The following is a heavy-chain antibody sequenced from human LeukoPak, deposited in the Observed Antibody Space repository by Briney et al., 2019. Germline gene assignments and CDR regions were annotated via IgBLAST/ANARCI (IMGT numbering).Heavy chain of an antibody. Sequence: GGSLRLSCAASGFTFSDSWMSWVRQAPGKGLEWVANMNQDGSAKGYVDSVKGRLTISRDNARNSLYLQMSSLRPEDTAVYYCATYTHWVAGDVWGQGTTVTVTS. D-gene: IGHD3-16*01. CDR2: MNQDGSAK. J-gene: IGHJ6*02. V-gene: IGHV3-7*01. CDR1: GFTFSDSW. CDR3: ATYTHWVAGDV.